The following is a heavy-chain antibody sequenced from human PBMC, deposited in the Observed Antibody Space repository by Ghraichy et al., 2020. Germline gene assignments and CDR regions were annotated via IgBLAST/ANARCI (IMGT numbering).Heavy chain of an antibody. V-gene: IGHV3-30*04. J-gene: IGHJ3*02. Sequence: GGSLRLSCTASGFIFTSYAIHWVRQAPGKGLEWVAVISYDGRNKYYADSVKGRFTISRDNSKNTVYLQVNSLRAEDTAVYYCARDWQEAFDIWGQGTMVTVSS. CDR3: ARDWQEAFDI. CDR1: GFIFTSYA. CDR2: ISYDGRNK.